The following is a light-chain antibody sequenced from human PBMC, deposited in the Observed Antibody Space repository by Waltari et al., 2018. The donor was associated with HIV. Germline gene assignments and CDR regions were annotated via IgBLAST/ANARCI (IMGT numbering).Light chain of an antibody. CDR3: GTWDSSLSGVV. J-gene: IGLJ2*01. V-gene: IGLV1-51*01. CDR2: DNE. Sequence: QSVLTQPPSVSAAPGQKVTISCSGSSSNIGKNFVSWFKQLPGTAPRLLIYDNEKRPSGIPDRFSGSKSGTSAALGITGLQTGDEADYYCGTWDSSLSGVVFGGGTKLTVL. CDR1: SSNIGKNF.